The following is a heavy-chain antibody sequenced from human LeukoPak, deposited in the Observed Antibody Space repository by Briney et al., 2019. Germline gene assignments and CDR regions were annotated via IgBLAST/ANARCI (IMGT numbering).Heavy chain of an antibody. J-gene: IGHJ6*04. V-gene: IGHV3-49*04. CDR1: GFTFSDYY. CDR2: IRSNAYGATT. Sequence: GGSLRLSCAAPGFTFSDYYMSWVRRAQGKGLEGVSFIRSNAYGATTEYAASVKGRFTISRDDSKSIAYLQMNSLKTEDTAVYYCSRADYYGSGSPISLDVWGKGTTVTVSS. CDR3: SRADYYGSGSPISLDV. D-gene: IGHD3-10*01.